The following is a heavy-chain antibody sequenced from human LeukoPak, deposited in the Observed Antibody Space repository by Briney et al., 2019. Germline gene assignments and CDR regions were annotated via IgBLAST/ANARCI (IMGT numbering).Heavy chain of an antibody. CDR3: ANSYSGSYLAPLDAFDI. Sequence: GGSLRLSCTASGFNFSISYMMWVRQAPGEGLEWVSSISSNSSYIYYADSVKGRFTISRDNAKNSLYLQMNSLRAEDTAVYYCANSYSGSYLAPLDAFDIWGQGTMVTVSS. J-gene: IGHJ3*02. D-gene: IGHD1-26*01. CDR1: GFNFSISY. V-gene: IGHV3-21*01. CDR2: ISSNSSYI.